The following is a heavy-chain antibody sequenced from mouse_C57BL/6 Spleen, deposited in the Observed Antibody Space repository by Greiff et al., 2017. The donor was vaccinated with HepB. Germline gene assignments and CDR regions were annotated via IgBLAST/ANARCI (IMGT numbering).Heavy chain of an antibody. V-gene: IGHV1-82*01. J-gene: IGHJ4*01. D-gene: IGHD2-5*01. CDR2: IYPGDGDT. CDR1: GYAFSSSW. Sequence: VKLQESGPELVKPGASVKISCKASGYAFSSSWMNWVKQRPGKGLEWIGRIYPGDGDTNYNGKFKGKATLTADKSSSTAYMQLSSLTSEDSAVYFCARGGSNYVDYWGQGTSVTVSS. CDR3: ARGGSNYVDY.